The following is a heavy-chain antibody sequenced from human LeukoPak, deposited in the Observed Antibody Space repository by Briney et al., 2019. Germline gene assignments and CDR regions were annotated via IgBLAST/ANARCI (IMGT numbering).Heavy chain of an antibody. D-gene: IGHD3-10*01. V-gene: IGHV4-59*08. CDR3: ARYYYSSGNAFDI. CDR1: GGSISSYY. Sequence: PSETLSLTCTVSGGSISSYYWSWIRQPPGKGLEWIGYIYYSGSTNYNPSLKSRVTISVDTSKNQFSLKLSSVTAADTAVYYCARYYYSSGNAFDIWGQGTMVTVSS. J-gene: IGHJ3*02. CDR2: IYYSGST.